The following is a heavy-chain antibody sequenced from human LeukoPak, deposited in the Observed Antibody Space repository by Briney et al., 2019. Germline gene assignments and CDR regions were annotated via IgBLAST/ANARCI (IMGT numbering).Heavy chain of an antibody. CDR1: GFTFSSYV. Sequence: PGGSLRLSCAASGFTFSSYVMHWVRQAPGKGLEWVTFIRYDGSNKYYADSVKGRFTISMDNSKNTLYLQMNSLRAEDTAVYYCAKDARDRLRFLEWSSFDYWGQGTLVTVSS. V-gene: IGHV3-30*02. CDR3: AKDARDRLRFLEWSSFDY. D-gene: IGHD3-3*01. J-gene: IGHJ4*02. CDR2: IRYDGSNK.